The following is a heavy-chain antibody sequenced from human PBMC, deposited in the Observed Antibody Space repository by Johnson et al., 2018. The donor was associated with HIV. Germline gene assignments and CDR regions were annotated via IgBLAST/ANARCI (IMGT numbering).Heavy chain of an antibody. Sequence: QVQLVESGGGMVQPGRSLRLSCAASDFTFTNNAIHWVRQAPGKGLEWVAVISYDGTNTYYADSVRGRFTISRDNSRNTVFLQMIILRPKDTAMYYCASGVTARAPLLIWGQGTMVTVSS. CDR2: ISYDGTNT. CDR3: ASGVTARAPLLI. V-gene: IGHV3-30*01. D-gene: IGHD6-6*01. J-gene: IGHJ3*02. CDR1: DFTFTNNA.